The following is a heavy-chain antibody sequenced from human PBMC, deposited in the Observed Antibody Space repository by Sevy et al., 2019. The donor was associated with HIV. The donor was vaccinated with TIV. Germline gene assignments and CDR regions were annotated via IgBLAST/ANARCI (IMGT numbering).Heavy chain of an antibody. CDR3: ASAWGSFIDY. D-gene: IGHD3-16*01. Sequence: GGSLRLSCAGSVFNFNQYGMHWVRQAPGKGLEWVAVIWYDGIKKYYADSVKGRFSISRDDAKNTLPLQMTGLRPEDTALYYCASAWGSFIDYWGQGTLVTVSS. CDR2: IWYDGIKK. J-gene: IGHJ4*02. CDR1: VFNFNQYG. V-gene: IGHV3-33*08.